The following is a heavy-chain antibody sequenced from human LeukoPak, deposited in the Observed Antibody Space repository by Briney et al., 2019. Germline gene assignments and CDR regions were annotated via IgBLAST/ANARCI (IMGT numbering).Heavy chain of an antibody. CDR3: AREGSMVRGVMPYY. CDR1: GGTFSSYA. D-gene: IGHD3-10*01. J-gene: IGHJ4*02. V-gene: IGHV1-69*13. CDR2: IIPIFGTA. Sequence: SVKVSCKASGGTFSSYAISWVRQAPGQGLEWTGGIIPIFGTANYAQKFQGRVTITADESTSTAYMELSSLRSEDTAVYYCAREGSMVRGVMPYYWGQGTLVTVSS.